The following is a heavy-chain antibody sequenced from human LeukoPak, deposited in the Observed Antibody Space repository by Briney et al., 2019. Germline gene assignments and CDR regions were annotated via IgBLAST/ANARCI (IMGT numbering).Heavy chain of an antibody. CDR2: ISSSSSTI. V-gene: IGHV3-48*01. D-gene: IGHD5-24*01. CDR1: GFTFNNYY. Sequence: GGSLRLSCAASGFTFNNYYMSWVRQAPGKGLECVSCISSSSSTIYYADSVKGRFTISRDKAKNSLYLQMNALRAEDTAVYYCARSVDVDYWGQGILVTISP. J-gene: IGHJ4*02. CDR3: ARSVDVDY.